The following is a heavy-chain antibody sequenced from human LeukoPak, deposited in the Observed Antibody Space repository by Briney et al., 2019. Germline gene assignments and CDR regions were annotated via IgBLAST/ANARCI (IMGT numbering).Heavy chain of an antibody. J-gene: IGHJ4*02. CDR3: AKDGGLWVSAHWGDS. CDR2: LTTSDGNT. D-gene: IGHD7-27*01. Sequence: GGSLRLSCAASGFTFSSYTMSWVRQAAEKGLLWVSTLTTSDGNTYYADSVKGRFTVSRDNSKNTLFLQMNSLRAEDTAVYYCAKDGGLWVSAHWGDSWGRGTLVTVSS. CDR1: GFTFSSYT. V-gene: IGHV3-23*01.